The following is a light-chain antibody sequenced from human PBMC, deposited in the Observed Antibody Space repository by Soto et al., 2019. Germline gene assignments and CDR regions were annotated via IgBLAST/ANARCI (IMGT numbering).Light chain of an antibody. Sequence: IVVTQSPGTLYLSPGERATLSCRASQSVSSSYLAWYQQKPGQAPRLLIYGASSRATGIPDRFSGSGSGTDFTLTISRLEPEDFAVYYCQQYGSSLYTFGQGTKLEIK. CDR3: QQYGSSLYT. CDR2: GAS. V-gene: IGKV3-20*01. J-gene: IGKJ2*01. CDR1: QSVSSSY.